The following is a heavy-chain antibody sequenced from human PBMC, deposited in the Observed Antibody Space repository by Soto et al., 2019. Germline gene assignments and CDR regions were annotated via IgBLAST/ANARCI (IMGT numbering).Heavy chain of an antibody. V-gene: IGHV4-39*01. Sequence: TETLSLTCTVSGGSISSSSYYWGWIRQPPGKGLEWIGSIYYSGSTYYNPSLKSRVTISVDTSKNQFSLKLSSVTAADTAVYYCARQSSSEHLLTGYYEKWFAPWGQGPLVPVAP. CDR3: ARQSSSEHLLTGYYEKWFAP. CDR1: GGSISSSSYY. CDR2: IYYSGST. D-gene: IGHD3-9*01. J-gene: IGHJ5*02.